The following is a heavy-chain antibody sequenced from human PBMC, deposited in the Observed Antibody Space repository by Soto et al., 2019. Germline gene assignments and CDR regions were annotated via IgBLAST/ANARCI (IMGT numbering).Heavy chain of an antibody. J-gene: IGHJ5*02. Sequence: GGSLRLSCAASGFTFSSYWMHWVRQAPGKGLVWVSRINSDGSSTGYADSVKGRFTISRDNAKNTLYLQMNSLRAEDTAVYYCARDLGSVYSSGWYSWFDPWGQGTLVTVSS. V-gene: IGHV3-74*01. CDR1: GFTFSSYW. D-gene: IGHD6-19*01. CDR3: ARDLGSVYSSGWYSWFDP. CDR2: INSDGSST.